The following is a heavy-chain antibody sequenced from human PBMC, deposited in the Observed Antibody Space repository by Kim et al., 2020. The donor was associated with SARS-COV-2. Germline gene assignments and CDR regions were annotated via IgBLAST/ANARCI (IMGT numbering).Heavy chain of an antibody. CDR2: IYHSGST. CDR3: AREGASLTGQPEGYFDL. CDR1: GGSISSGDYS. V-gene: IGHV4-30-2*01. J-gene: IGHJ2*01. Sequence: SETLSLTCAVSGGSISSGDYSWSWIRQPPGKGLEWIGYIYHSGSTYYNPSLKSRVTISVDRSKNQFSLKLSSVTAADTAVYYCAREGASLTGQPEGYFDLWGRGTLVTVSS. D-gene: IGHD7-27*01.